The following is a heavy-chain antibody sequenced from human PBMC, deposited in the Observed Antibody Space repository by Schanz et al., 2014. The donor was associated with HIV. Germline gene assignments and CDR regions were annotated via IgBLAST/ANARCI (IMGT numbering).Heavy chain of an antibody. D-gene: IGHD6-13*01. J-gene: IGHJ4*02. CDR2: IIPIFGTT. CDR3: AREYSSWNRYFDL. Sequence: VQLVQSGAEVKKPGSSVKVSCKASGATFSSNAISWVRQAPGQELEWMGGIIPIFGTTNYAQKFQGRVTMTTDSSTSTAFMELRSLTSDDTAVYYCAREYSSWNRYFDLWGRGTLVTVSS. V-gene: IGHV1-69*01. CDR1: GATFSSNA.